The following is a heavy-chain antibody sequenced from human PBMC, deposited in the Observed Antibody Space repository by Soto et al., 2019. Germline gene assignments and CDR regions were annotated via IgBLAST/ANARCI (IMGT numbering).Heavy chain of an antibody. CDR1: GFALRNHA. D-gene: IGHD3-16*01. Sequence: EVQVVESGGGLVQPGGSLRLSCVGSGFALRNHAMDWVRQAPGKGLEWVSYISGPSDVIYYADSVRGRFSVSRDNAKNSVYLQMSSLRDEDTAVYYCARDGGRGYGMDVWGQGTTVPVSS. J-gene: IGHJ6*02. V-gene: IGHV3-48*02. CDR2: ISGPSDVI. CDR3: ARDGGRGYGMDV.